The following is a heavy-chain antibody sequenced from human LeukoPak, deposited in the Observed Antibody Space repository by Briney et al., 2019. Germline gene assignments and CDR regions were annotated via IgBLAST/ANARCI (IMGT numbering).Heavy chain of an antibody. J-gene: IGHJ4*02. D-gene: IGHD3-22*01. Sequence: PSETLFLTCTVSGGSISSYYWSWIRQPPGKGLEWIGYIYYSGSTNYNPSLKSRVTISVDTSKNQFSLKLSSVTAADTAVYYCARGGDSSGYYLDFDYWGQGTMVTVSS. CDR2: IYYSGST. CDR1: GGSISSYY. CDR3: ARGGDSSGYYLDFDY. V-gene: IGHV4-59*01.